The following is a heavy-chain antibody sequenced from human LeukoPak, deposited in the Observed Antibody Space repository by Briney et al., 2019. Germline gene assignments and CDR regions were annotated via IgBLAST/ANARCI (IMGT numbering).Heavy chain of an antibody. Sequence: GGSLRLSCAAYGLTFNDHAMYWVRQAPGKGLEWVSGINWNSDNIGYADSVKGRFTISRDDAKNSLFLQMNSLRTEDTALYYCARASYYYDTTGLGAVDIWGQGTMVTVSS. CDR1: GLTFNDHA. CDR3: ARASYYYDTTGLGAVDI. D-gene: IGHD3-22*01. CDR2: INWNSDNI. V-gene: IGHV3-9*01. J-gene: IGHJ3*02.